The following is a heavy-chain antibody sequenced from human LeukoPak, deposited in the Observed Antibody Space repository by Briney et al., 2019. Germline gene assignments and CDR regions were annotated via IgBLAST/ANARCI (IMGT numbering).Heavy chain of an antibody. Sequence: SETLSLTCTVSGGSISRYYWSWIRQPPGKGLEWIGYIYYSGSTNYNPSLKSRVTISVDTSKNQFSLKLSSVTAADTAVYYCARADILTGNFDYWGQGTLVTVSS. D-gene: IGHD3-9*01. CDR1: GGSISRYY. CDR3: ARADILTGNFDY. V-gene: IGHV4-59*08. J-gene: IGHJ4*02. CDR2: IYYSGST.